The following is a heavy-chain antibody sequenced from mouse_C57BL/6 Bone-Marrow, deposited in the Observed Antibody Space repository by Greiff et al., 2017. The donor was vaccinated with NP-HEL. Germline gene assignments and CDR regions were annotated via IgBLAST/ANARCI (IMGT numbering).Heavy chain of an antibody. D-gene: IGHD2-4*01. J-gene: IGHJ3*01. CDR3: ARLGDYEGFAY. V-gene: IGHV1-22*01. CDR2: INPNNGGT. CDR1: GYTFTDYN. Sequence: VQLQQSGPELVKPGASVKMSCKASGYTFTDYNMHWVKQSHGKSLEWIGYINPNNGGTSYNQKFKGKATLTVNKSSSTAYMALRSLTSEDSAVYYCARLGDYEGFAYWGQGTLVTVSA.